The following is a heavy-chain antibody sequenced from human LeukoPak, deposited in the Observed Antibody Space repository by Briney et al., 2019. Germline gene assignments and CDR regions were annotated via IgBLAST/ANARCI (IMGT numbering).Heavy chain of an antibody. V-gene: IGHV3-43D*03. J-gene: IGHJ6*03. D-gene: IGHD2-2*01. Sequence: GGSLRLSCAASGFTFDDYAMHWVRQAPGEGLEWVSLISGDGGSTYYADSVEGRFTISTDNSKNSLYLQMNSLRAEDTALYYCAKGKRDPAYSYYYSMDVWGKGTTVTVSS. CDR3: AKGKRDPAYSYYYSMDV. CDR2: ISGDGGST. CDR1: GFTFDDYA.